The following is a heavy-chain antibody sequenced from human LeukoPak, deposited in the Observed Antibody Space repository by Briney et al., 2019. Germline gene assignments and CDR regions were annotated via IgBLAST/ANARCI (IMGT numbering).Heavy chain of an antibody. CDR3: AKVLSTTVTTGYGMDV. Sequence: GGSLRLSCAASGFTFSSYAMSWVRQAPGKGLEWVSAISGSGGSTYYADSVKGRFTISRDNSKNTLYLQMSSLRAEDTAVYYCAKVLSTTVTTGYGMDVWGQGTTVTVSS. J-gene: IGHJ6*02. V-gene: IGHV3-23*01. D-gene: IGHD4-17*01. CDR1: GFTFSSYA. CDR2: ISGSGGST.